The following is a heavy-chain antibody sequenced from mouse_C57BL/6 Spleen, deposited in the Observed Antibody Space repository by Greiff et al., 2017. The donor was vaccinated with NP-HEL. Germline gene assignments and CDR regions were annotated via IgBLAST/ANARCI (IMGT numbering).Heavy chain of an antibody. CDR1: GFTFSDYG. CDR3: ARGDYDYGSYYFDY. J-gene: IGHJ2*01. Sequence: EVQGVESGGGLVKPGGSLKLSCAASGFTFSDYGMHWVRQAPEKGLEWVAYISSGSSTIYYADTVKGRFTISRDNAKNTLFLQMTSLRSEDTAMYYCARGDYDYGSYYFDYWGQGTTLTVSS. D-gene: IGHD2-4*01. CDR2: ISSGSSTI. V-gene: IGHV5-17*01.